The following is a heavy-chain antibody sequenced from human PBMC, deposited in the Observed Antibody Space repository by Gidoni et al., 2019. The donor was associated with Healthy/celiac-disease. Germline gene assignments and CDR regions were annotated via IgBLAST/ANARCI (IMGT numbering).Heavy chain of an antibody. D-gene: IGHD1-26*01. J-gene: IGHJ4*02. CDR1: GFSFNDYC. CDR3: ARDPGSYSYFYFDF. Sequence: EVQLVEPGGGLVKPGGSLRLSCAASGFSFNDYCLNWVRQAPGKGLLRVSSISSSSSYIYYADSEKGRFTISRDNAKNSLYLQMNSLRAEDTAVYYCARDPGSYSYFYFDFWGQGTLVTVSS. V-gene: IGHV3-21*01. CDR2: ISSSSSYI.